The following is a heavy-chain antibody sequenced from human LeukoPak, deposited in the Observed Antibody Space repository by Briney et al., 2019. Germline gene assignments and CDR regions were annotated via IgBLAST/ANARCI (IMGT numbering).Heavy chain of an antibody. V-gene: IGHV3-49*04. CDR2: IRIKAYGGTT. Sequence: GMSLRLSCTVSGFTFSTYTMHWVRQAPGKGLGWVGFIRIKAYGGTTEYAASVKGRFTISRDDSKSIAYLQMNSLKTEDTAVYYCSRESAEATAKFDYWGQGTPVTLSS. CDR1: GFTFSTYT. J-gene: IGHJ4*02. CDR3: SRESAEATAKFDY. D-gene: IGHD2-21*02.